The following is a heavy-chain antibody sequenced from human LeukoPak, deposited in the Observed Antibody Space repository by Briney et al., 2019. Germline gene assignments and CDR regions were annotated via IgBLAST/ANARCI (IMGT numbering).Heavy chain of an antibody. V-gene: IGHV4-61*02. CDR2: IYTSGNT. Sequence: SQTLSLTCTVSGGSISSGSYYWSWIRQPAGKGLEWIGRIYTSGNTNYNPSLKSRVTISVDTAKNQFSLKLSSVTAADTAVYYCARVFGQWPPLFDPWGQGTLVTVSS. D-gene: IGHD6-19*01. CDR3: ARVFGQWPPLFDP. CDR1: GGSISSGSYY. J-gene: IGHJ5*02.